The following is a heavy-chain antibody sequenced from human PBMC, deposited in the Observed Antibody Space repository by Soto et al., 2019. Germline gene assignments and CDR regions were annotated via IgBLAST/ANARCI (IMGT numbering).Heavy chain of an antibody. CDR2: IYYTGNT. CDR1: GGSISSNGHY. Sequence: SETLSLTCTVSGGSISSNGHYWTWIRQHPGKGLEWIAYIYYTGNTYYNPSLKSRLSISVDTSKNQFSLKLRSVTAADTAVYYCAREQWGFDSWGQGTLVTSPQ. CDR3: AREQWGFDS. J-gene: IGHJ4*02. D-gene: IGHD6-19*01. V-gene: IGHV4-31*03.